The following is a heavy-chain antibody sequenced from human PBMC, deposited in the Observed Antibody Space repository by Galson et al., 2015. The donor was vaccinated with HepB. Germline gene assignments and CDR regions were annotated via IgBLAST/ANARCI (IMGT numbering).Heavy chain of an antibody. Sequence: SLRLSCAASGFTFSSYAMSWVRQAPGKGLEWVSGISGSGGSTYYADSVEGRFTIPRDNSKNTLYLQMNSLRGEDTAVYYCAKGSAYSSSSGLGYWGQGTLVTVSS. CDR2: ISGSGGST. CDR3: AKGSAYSSSSGLGY. D-gene: IGHD6-6*01. V-gene: IGHV3-23*01. J-gene: IGHJ4*02. CDR1: GFTFSSYA.